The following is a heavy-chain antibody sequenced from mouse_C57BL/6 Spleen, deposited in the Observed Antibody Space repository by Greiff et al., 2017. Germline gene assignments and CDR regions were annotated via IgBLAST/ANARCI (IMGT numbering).Heavy chain of an antibody. D-gene: IGHD1-1*01. Sequence: DVMLVESGGGLVQPGGSLKLSCAASGFTFSDYYMYWVRQTPEKRLEWVAYISNGGGSTYYPDTVKGRFTISRDNAKNTLYLQMSRLKSEDTAMYYCARHFITTAVGGYFDVWGTGTTVTVSS. V-gene: IGHV5-12*01. CDR3: ARHFITTAVGGYFDV. CDR2: ISNGGGST. CDR1: GFTFSDYY. J-gene: IGHJ1*03.